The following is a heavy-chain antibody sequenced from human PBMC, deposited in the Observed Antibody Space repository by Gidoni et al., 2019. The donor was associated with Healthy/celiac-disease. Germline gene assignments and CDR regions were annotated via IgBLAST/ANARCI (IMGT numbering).Heavy chain of an antibody. CDR3: ARDTTPAYCGGDCFLENFDY. J-gene: IGHJ4*02. D-gene: IGHD2-21*02. V-gene: IGHV3-48*03. CDR2: ISSSGSTI. Sequence: EVQLVESGGGLVQPGGSLRLSCAASGFTFRSYELKWVRQAPGKGQEWVSYISSSGSTIYYADSVKGRFTSSRDNAKNSLYLQMNSLRAEDTAVYYCARDTTPAYCGGDCFLENFDYWGQGTLVTVSS. CDR1: GFTFRSYE.